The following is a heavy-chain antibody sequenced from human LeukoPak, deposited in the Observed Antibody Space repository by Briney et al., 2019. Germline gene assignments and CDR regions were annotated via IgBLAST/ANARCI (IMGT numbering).Heavy chain of an antibody. CDR3: ARGQEVVPAAIPPGQYFDY. J-gene: IGHJ4*02. V-gene: IGHV1-46*03. CDR2: INPSGGST. Sequence: ASVKVSCKASGYTFTSYYMHWVRQAPGQGLEWMGIINPSGGSTSYAQKFQGRVTMTRDTSTSTVYIELSSLRSEDTAVYYCARGQEVVPAAIPPGQYFDYWGQGTLVTVSS. CDR1: GYTFTSYY. D-gene: IGHD2-2*01.